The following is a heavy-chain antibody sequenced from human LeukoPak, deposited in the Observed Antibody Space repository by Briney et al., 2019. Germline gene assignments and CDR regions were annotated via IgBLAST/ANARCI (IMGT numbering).Heavy chain of an antibody. CDR2: INAGNGNT. D-gene: IGHD3-22*01. CDR1: GYTFTSYA. V-gene: IGHV1-3*03. J-gene: IGHJ4*02. Sequence: ASVKVSCKASGYTFTSYAMHWVRQAPGQRLEWMGWINAGNGNTKYSQEFQGRVTITRDTSASTAYMELSSLRSEDMAVYYCARDYYDSSGYIGYFDYRGQGTLVTVSS. CDR3: ARDYYDSSGYIGYFDY.